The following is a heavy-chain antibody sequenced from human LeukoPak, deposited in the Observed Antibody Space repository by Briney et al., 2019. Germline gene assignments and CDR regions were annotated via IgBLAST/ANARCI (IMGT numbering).Heavy chain of an antibody. V-gene: IGHV3-30*03. CDR1: GFNFRSQG. D-gene: IGHD3-22*01. CDR3: ARGNYYDSSGYPMDV. Sequence: GGSLRLSCAASGFNFRSQGMHWVRQAPGKGLEWVAVAYDDASNQYYADSVKGRFTISRDNSKNTLYLQMNSLRAEDTAVYYCARGNYYDSSGYPMDVWGQGTTVTVSS. J-gene: IGHJ6*02. CDR2: AYDDASNQ.